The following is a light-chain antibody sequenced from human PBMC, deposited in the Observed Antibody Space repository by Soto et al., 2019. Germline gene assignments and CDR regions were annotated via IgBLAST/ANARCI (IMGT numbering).Light chain of an antibody. CDR2: GAS. CDR1: QSVSSN. CDR3: QQYNNWLTIT. Sequence: DIVLTQSPATLSVYPGERATLSCRASQSVSSNLAWYQQKPGQAPRLLIYGASTRATGIPARFSGSGSGTEFTLTISSLQSEDFAVYYCQQYNNWLTITFGQGTRLEIK. J-gene: IGKJ5*01. V-gene: IGKV3-15*01.